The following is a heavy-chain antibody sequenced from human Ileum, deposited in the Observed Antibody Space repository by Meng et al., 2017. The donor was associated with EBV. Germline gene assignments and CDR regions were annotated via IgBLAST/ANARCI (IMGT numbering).Heavy chain of an antibody. D-gene: IGHD2-15*01. CDR2: INHGGGT. V-gene: IGHV4-34*01. J-gene: IGHJ4*02. CDR3: RHSHCDGAGCSDC. Sequence: QVQVQQWGAGLLKPSXXLSLTCGVYGGSFSDYYWDWIRQPPGEGLEWIGRINHGGGTMYNPSLQSRVSISVDTSKNHFSVKLTSVTAADTAVYFCRHSHCDGAGCSDCWGQGTLVNVSS. CDR1: GGSFSDYY.